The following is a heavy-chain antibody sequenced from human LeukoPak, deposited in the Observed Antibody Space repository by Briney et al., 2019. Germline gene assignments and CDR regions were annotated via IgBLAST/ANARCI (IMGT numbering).Heavy chain of an antibody. D-gene: IGHD4-11*01. CDR1: GFTFISYW. J-gene: IGHJ4*02. Sequence: GGSLRPSCAASGFTFISYWMSWVRQAPGKGLEWVANIKQDGTEKYYVDSVKGRFTISRDNTKKSLYLQMNSLRAEDTAVYYCARDRAPVSHDYSYFDYWGQGTLVTVSS. CDR2: IKQDGTEK. V-gene: IGHV3-7*01. CDR3: ARDRAPVSHDYSYFDY.